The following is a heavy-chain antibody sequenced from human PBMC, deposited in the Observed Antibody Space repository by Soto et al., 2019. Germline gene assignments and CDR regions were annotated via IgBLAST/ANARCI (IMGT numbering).Heavy chain of an antibody. D-gene: IGHD3-16*01. V-gene: IGHV4-59*08. J-gene: IGHJ4*02. Sequence: SETLSLTCTVSSGSINKYWWSWFRQPPGEELEWIGYICDSGSTNYNPSLTSRVTMSVDTSKNQFSLNLSSMTAADTAIYYCARQGENDYFDFWGQGALVTVSS. CDR2: ICDSGST. CDR3: ARQGENDYFDF. CDR1: SGSINKYW.